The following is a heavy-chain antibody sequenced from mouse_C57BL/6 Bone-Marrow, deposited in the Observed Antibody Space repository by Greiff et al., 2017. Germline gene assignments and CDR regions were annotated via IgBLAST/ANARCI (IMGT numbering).Heavy chain of an antibody. J-gene: IGHJ3*01. Sequence: VQLQQSGAELARPGASVKLSCKASGYTFTSYGISWVKQRTGQGLEWIGEIYPRSGNTYYNEKFKGKATLTADKSSSTAYMELRSLTSEDSAVYFCARGTGDYSFAYWGQGTLVTVSA. CDR3: ARGTGDYSFAY. CDR1: GYTFTSYG. CDR2: IYPRSGNT. D-gene: IGHD1-1*01. V-gene: IGHV1-81*01.